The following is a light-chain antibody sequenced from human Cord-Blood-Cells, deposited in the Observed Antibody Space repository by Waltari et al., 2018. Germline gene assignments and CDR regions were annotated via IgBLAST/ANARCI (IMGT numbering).Light chain of an antibody. Sequence: DIQMTQSPSSLSASVGDRVTITCRASQGISNYLAWYQQKPGKVPKLLIYAASTLQSGVPSRFSCSGSGTDFTLTISSLQPEDVATYYCQKYNSALMYTFGQGTKLEIK. V-gene: IGKV1-27*01. CDR2: AAS. CDR3: QKYNSALMYT. J-gene: IGKJ2*01. CDR1: QGISNY.